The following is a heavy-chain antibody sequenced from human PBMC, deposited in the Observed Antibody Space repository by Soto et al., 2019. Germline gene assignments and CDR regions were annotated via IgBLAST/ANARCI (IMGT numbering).Heavy chain of an antibody. Sequence: QVQLLQSGAEVKKPGTSVRVSCRASGYTFKDYDINWVRRAPGQGLEWMGGMNANSGNTAYARKFHDRITMARGVSGRTAFMELSSLTPEDTPVYYCARRMTWSLWCFDLWGSGTQVTVSS. CDR3: ARRMTWSLWCFDL. CDR1: GYTFKDYD. V-gene: IGHV1-8*01. J-gene: IGHJ2*01. CDR2: MNANSGNT. D-gene: IGHD3-3*01.